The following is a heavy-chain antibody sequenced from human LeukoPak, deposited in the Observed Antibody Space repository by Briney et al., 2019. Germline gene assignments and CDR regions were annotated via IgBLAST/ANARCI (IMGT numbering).Heavy chain of an antibody. CDR2: IYDDNT. J-gene: IGHJ4*02. Sequence: GGSLRLSCAASGFTVSAYAMAWVRQAPGKGLEWVSTIYDDNTYYADSVKGRFAISTDNSKNTLYLQVNSLRVEDTAVYFCAARKVRGVWFYLDYWGQGTLVTVS. V-gene: IGHV3-23*01. D-gene: IGHD3-10*01. CDR1: GFTVSAYA. CDR3: AARKVRGVWFYLDY.